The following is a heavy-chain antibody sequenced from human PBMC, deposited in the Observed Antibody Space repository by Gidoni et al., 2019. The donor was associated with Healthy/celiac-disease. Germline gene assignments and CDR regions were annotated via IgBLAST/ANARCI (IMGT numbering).Heavy chain of an antibody. CDR2: ISGSGGST. J-gene: IGHJ4*02. CDR1: GFPFSSYA. V-gene: IGHV3-23*01. Sequence: EVQLLESGGGLVQPGGSLRLSCAASGFPFSSYAMSWVRQAPGKGLECVSAISGSGGSTYYADSVKGRFTISRDNSKNTLYLQMNSLRAEDTAVYYCAKGDCSGGSCYSSYFDYWGQGTLVTVSS. D-gene: IGHD2-15*01. CDR3: AKGDCSGGSCYSSYFDY.